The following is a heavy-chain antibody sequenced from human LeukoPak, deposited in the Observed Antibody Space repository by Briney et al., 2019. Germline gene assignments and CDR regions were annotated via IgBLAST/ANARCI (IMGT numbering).Heavy chain of an antibody. D-gene: IGHD1-26*01. J-gene: IGHJ4*02. CDR1: GFTFSSYA. V-gene: IGHV3-64*01. Sequence: GGSLRLSCAASGFTFSSYAMHWVRQAPGKGLEYVSAISSNGGSTYYANSVKGRFTISRDNSKNTLYLQMGSLRAEDMAVYYCARDRGGNYPLYYFDYWGQGTLVTVSS. CDR2: ISSNGGST. CDR3: ARDRGGNYPLYYFDY.